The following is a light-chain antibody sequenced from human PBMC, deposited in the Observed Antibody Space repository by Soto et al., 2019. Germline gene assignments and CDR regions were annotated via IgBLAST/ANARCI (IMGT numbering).Light chain of an antibody. CDR1: QSISRR. V-gene: IGKV1-5*01. CDR3: QQSYSSPPT. J-gene: IGKJ1*01. Sequence: IQMTQSPSTLSASVGDRVTINCRASQSISRRLAWYQQKPGKAPKVLIYDASSLESGVPSRFSGSRSGPDFTLTISSLQPEDFATYYCQQSYSSPPTFGQGTKVDIK. CDR2: DAS.